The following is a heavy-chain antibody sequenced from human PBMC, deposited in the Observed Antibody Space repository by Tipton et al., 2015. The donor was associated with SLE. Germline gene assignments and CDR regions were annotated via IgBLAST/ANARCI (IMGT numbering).Heavy chain of an antibody. CDR1: GGSISSGSYY. V-gene: IGHV4-39*07. Sequence: TLSLTCTVSGGSISSGSYYWSWIRQPAGKGLEWIGSIYYSGSTYYNPSLKSRVTISVDTSKNQFSLKLSSVTAADTAVYYCARPLGGYYDYWGQGTLVTVSS. CDR3: ARPLGGYYDY. CDR2: IYYSGST. D-gene: IGHD3-22*01. J-gene: IGHJ4*02.